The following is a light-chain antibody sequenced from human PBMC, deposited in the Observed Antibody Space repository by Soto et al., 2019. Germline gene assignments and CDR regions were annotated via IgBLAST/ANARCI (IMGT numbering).Light chain of an antibody. CDR2: STN. J-gene: IGLJ3*02. CDR1: SGSVSTSYY. V-gene: IGLV8-61*01. CDR3: VLFMGSGIWV. Sequence: QTVVTQEPSFSVSPGGTVTLTCGLSSGSVSTSYYPSWYQQTPGQAPRTIIYSTNTRSSGVPDRFSGSILGNKAALTITGAQADDESDYYCVLFMGSGIWVFGGGTQLTVL.